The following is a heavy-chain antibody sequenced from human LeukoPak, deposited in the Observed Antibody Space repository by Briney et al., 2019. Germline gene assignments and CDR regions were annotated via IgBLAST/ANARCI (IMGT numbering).Heavy chain of an antibody. CDR1: GGSISSSNW. J-gene: IGHJ3*02. Sequence: PSETLSLTCAVSGGSISSSNWWSWVRQPPGKGLDGIGEINHSGSTNYNPSLKSRVTISVDKSKNQFSLKLSSVTAADTAVYYCARRGRGYCSSTSCYANAFDIWGQGTMVTVSS. V-gene: IGHV4-4*02. CDR2: INHSGST. D-gene: IGHD2-2*01. CDR3: ARRGRGYCSSTSCYANAFDI.